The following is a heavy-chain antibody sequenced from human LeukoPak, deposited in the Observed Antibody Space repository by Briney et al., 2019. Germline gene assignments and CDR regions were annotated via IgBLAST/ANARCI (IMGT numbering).Heavy chain of an antibody. CDR1: GYTFTGYY. V-gene: IGHV1-2*02. CDR3: VRDDFSP. J-gene: IGHJ5*02. D-gene: IGHD2-21*02. CDR2: INPNSGGT. Sequence: ASVTVSCKGSGYTFTGYYIHLVRQAPAQGLEWMGWINPNSGGTNYAQNFQGRVIMTSDTSISTAYMELSRLRSDDTAVYCCVRDDFSPWGQGTLVTVSS.